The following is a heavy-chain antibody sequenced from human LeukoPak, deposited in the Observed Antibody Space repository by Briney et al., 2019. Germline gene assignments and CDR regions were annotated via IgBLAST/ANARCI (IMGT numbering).Heavy chain of an antibody. CDR3: ATVARITIFGVVIINYFDY. D-gene: IGHD3-3*01. CDR1: GYTLTELS. V-gene: IGHV1-24*01. J-gene: IGHJ4*02. CDR2: FDPEDGET. Sequence: GASVKVSCKVSGYTLTELSMHWVRQAPGKGLEWMGGFDPEDGETIYAQKFQGRVTMTEDTSTDTAYMELSSLRSEDTAVYYCATVARITIFGVVIINYFDYWSQGTLVTVSS.